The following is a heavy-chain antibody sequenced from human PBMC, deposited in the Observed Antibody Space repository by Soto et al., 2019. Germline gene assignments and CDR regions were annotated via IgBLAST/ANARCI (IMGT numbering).Heavy chain of an antibody. V-gene: IGHV3-74*01. D-gene: IGHD3-3*01. CDR1: GFTFSNDW. CDR2: INGVGTYT. CDR3: VRDFRSSDF. J-gene: IGHJ4*02. Sequence: EVQLVESGGGSAEPGGYLRLSCAASGFTFSNDWIHWVRQAPGKGPMWVCRINGVGTYTNYADSVRGRFSITRDNSENTVYLQMNSLRAEDTAMYYCVRDFRSSDFWGQGTPVTVSS.